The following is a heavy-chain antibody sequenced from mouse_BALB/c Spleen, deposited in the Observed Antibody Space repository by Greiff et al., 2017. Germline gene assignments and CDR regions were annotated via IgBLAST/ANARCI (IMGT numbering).Heavy chain of an antibody. CDR1: GYAFSSSW. V-gene: IGHV1-82*01. CDR3: ARDGPSFAY. CDR2: IYPGDGDT. D-gene: IGHD2-3*01. Sequence: QVQLQQSGPELVKPGASVKISCKASGYAFSSSWMNWVKQRPGQGLEWIGRIYPGDGDTNYNGKFKGKATLTADKSSSTAYMQLSSLTSVDSAVYFCARDGPSFAYWGQGTLVTVSA. J-gene: IGHJ3*01.